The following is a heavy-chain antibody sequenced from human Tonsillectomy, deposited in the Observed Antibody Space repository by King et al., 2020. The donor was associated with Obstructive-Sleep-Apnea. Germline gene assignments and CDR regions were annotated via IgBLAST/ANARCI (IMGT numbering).Heavy chain of an antibody. CDR2: INGDGSSR. D-gene: IGHD6-13*01. Sequence: DVQLVESGGGLVQPGGSLRLSCAASGFTFRSYWMHWVRLAPGKGPVWVTRINGDGSSRDYVGSVKGRFTISRDNAKNTLYLQMNSLRPEDTAVYYCARKHSSIWAFDYWGQGTLVTVSS. CDR3: ARKHSSIWAFDY. V-gene: IGHV3-74*01. CDR1: GFTFRSYW. J-gene: IGHJ4*02.